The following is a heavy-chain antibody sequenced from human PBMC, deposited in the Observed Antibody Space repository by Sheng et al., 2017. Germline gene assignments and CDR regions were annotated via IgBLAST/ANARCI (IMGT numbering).Heavy chain of an antibody. V-gene: IGHV4-38-2*02. Sequence: QVQLQESGPGLVKPSETLSLTCSVSGYSISSGFYWGWIRQPPGKGLEWTGSIYHSGTTYYNPALKSRVTISVDTSKNQFSLKVSSVTPADTAVYYCARAYSNSWPGGFDHWGQGTLVTVFS. CDR3: ARAYSNSWPGGFDH. D-gene: IGHD6-13*01. CDR1: GYSISSGFY. J-gene: IGHJ4*02. CDR2: IYHSGTT.